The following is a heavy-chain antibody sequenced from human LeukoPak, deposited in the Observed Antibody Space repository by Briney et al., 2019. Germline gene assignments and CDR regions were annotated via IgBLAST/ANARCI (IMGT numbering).Heavy chain of an antibody. Sequence: ASVGVSYTPSEYTFTTYDINWVRQAAGQGLEGMGWMNPNSGNTGYAQKFQGRVTMTGNTSINTAYMELSSLLSEDTAVYYCARGPSCSYLTMSCPYWLDPWGQGTLVTVSS. J-gene: IGHJ5*02. CDR2: MNPNSGNT. CDR1: EYTFTTYD. V-gene: IGHV1-8*01. D-gene: IGHD4/OR15-4a*01. CDR3: ARGPSCSYLTMSCPYWLDP.